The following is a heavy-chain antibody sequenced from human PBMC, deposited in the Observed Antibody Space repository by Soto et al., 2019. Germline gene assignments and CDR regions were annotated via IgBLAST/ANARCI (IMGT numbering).Heavy chain of an antibody. J-gene: IGHJ4*02. D-gene: IGHD2-15*01. CDR3: AREYGYCSGGSCYPGAFDY. CDR2: ISSSSSYI. CDR1: GFTFSSYS. V-gene: IGHV3-21*01. Sequence: GGSLRLSCAASGFTFSSYSMNWVRQAPGKGLEWVSSISSSSSYIYYADSVKGRFTISRDNAKNSLYLQMNSLRAEDTAVYYCAREYGYCSGGSCYPGAFDYWGQGTLVTVSS.